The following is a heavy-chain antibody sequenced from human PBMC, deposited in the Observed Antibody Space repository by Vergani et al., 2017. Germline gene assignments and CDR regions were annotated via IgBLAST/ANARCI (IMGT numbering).Heavy chain of an antibody. V-gene: IGHV3-30*02. Sequence: QVQLVESGGGVVQPGGSLRLSCAASGFTFSSYGMHWVRQAPGKGLEWVAFIRYDGSNKYYADSVKGRFTISRDNSKNTLYLQMNSLRAEDTAVYYCATDGAHDIVVDDYWGQGTLVTVSS. CDR2: IRYDGSNK. CDR1: GFTFSSYG. CDR3: ATDGAHDIVVDDY. D-gene: IGHD2-15*01. J-gene: IGHJ4*02.